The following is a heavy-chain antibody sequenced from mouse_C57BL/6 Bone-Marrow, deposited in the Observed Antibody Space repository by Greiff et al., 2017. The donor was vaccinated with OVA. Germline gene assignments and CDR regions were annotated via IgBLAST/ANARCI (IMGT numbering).Heavy chain of an antibody. CDR2: IHPNSGST. Sequence: QVQLQQPGAELVKPGASVQLSCKASGYTFTSYWMHWVKQRPGQGLEWIGMIHPNSGSTNYNEKFKSKATLTVDKSSSTAYMQLSSLTSEDSAVYYCARGGGSSYLFAYWGQGTLVTVSA. V-gene: IGHV1-64*01. J-gene: IGHJ3*01. CDR1: GYTFTSYW. D-gene: IGHD1-1*01. CDR3: ARGGGSSYLFAY.